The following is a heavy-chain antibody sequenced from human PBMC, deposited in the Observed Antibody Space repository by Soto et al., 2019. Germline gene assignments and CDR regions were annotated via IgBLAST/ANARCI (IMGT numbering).Heavy chain of an antibody. CDR1: DSSMSPYY. CDR3: AREKDFILGGYAFGY. Sequence: QVQLQESGPRLVKPSETLSLTCSVSDSSMSPYYWTWFSQAPGKGLEWIGHLLYRGTATYNPALQGRVTISLDTSKKQVSLQLSSVIAADTAVYYCAREKDFILGGYAFGYWGPGTLVTVSS. D-gene: IGHD1-26*01. CDR2: LLYRGTA. J-gene: IGHJ3*01. V-gene: IGHV4-59*01.